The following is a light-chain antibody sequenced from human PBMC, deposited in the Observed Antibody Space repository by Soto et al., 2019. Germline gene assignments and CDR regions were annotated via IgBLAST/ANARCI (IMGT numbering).Light chain of an antibody. V-gene: IGKV1-39*01. Sequence: DIQMTQSPSSLSASVGDRVTITCRASQSISSYLNWYQQKPGKAPKLLIYAASSLQSGVPSRFSGSGSGTDFTLTSSSLQPEDFATYYCQQSYSTPQYTFGQGTKLEIK. J-gene: IGKJ2*01. CDR1: QSISSY. CDR3: QQSYSTPQYT. CDR2: AAS.